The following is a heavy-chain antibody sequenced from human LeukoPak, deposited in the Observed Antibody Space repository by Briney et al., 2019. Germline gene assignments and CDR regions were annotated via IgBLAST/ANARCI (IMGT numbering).Heavy chain of an antibody. CDR3: ARGSEREDAFDI. J-gene: IGHJ3*02. CDR1: DGSLRGYY. V-gene: IGHV4-34*01. CDR2: INHSGST. Sequence: PSETLSLTCAVSDGSLRGYYWSWIRQPPGKGLEWIGEINHSGSTNYNPSLESRVTISEETSKNQFSLKVTSVTAADTALYYCARGSEREDAFDIWGQGTMVTVSS. D-gene: IGHD1-1*01.